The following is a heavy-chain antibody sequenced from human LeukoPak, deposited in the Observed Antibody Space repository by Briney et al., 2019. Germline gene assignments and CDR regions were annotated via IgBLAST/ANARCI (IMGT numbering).Heavy chain of an antibody. CDR3: ARVGSNQWLDY. CDR2: ISGGSSTI. J-gene: IGHJ4*02. D-gene: IGHD6-19*01. V-gene: IGHV3-48*01. CDR1: GFTLSSYS. Sequence: QSGGSLRLSCAASGFTLSSYSMNWVRQAPGKGLEWVSYISGGSSTIYYADSVKGRFTVSRDNAKNSLYLLMDTLRAEYTAVYYCARVGSNQWLDYWGQGTLVTVSS.